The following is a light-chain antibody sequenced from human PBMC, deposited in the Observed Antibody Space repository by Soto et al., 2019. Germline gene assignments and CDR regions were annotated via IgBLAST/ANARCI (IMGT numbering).Light chain of an antibody. V-gene: IGLV2-18*02. CDR1: SSDVGNYNR. J-gene: IGLJ1*01. CDR3: SSYTSSSTYV. CDR2: DVT. Sequence: QSVLTRPLSVSGSPGQSVAISCTGTSSDVGNYNRVSWYQQPPGTAPKLIIYDVTNRPSGVPDRFSGSKSGNTASLTISGLQADDEADYYCSSYTSSSTYVFGTGTKVTVL.